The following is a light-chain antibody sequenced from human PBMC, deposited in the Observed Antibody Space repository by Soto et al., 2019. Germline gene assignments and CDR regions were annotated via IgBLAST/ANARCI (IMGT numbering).Light chain of an antibody. Sequence: QSALTQPASVSGSPVQSITISCTGTSSDVGGYTYVSWYQQHPGKAPKLMIYDVSNRPSGVSNRFSGSKSANTASLTISVLQAEDEADYYCSSHTSSSNSYVFGTGTKLTVL. J-gene: IGLJ1*01. CDR3: SSHTSSSNSYV. V-gene: IGLV2-14*01. CDR2: DVS. CDR1: SSDVGGYTY.